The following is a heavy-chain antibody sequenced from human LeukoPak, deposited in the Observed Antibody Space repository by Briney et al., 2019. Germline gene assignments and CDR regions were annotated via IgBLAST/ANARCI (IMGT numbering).Heavy chain of an antibody. V-gene: IGHV3-33*01. Sequence: GGSLRLSCAVSGFTFSHVGMHWVRQAPGKGLEWVALIWYDGSDEFYADPVKGRFTISRDDSNNTLYLQMNSLRAEDTAVYYCARVGDHFHWYLDLWGRGTLVTVSS. CDR3: ARVGDHFHWYLDL. D-gene: IGHD3-10*01. J-gene: IGHJ2*01. CDR2: IWYDGSDE. CDR1: GFTFSHVG.